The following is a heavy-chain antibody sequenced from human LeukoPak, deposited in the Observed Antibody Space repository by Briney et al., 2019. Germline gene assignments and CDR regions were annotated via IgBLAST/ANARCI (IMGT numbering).Heavy chain of an antibody. D-gene: IGHD3-10*01. CDR3: ARGGRYYGSGTYWNY. Sequence: SETLSLTWNVSGSSISGYYWSWIRQPPGKGLEWVAYIYGSGSTNYNPSLKSRVTISVDASKNQFSLKLNNMSAADTALYYCARGGRYYGSGTYWNYWGQGTLVTVSS. J-gene: IGHJ4*02. CDR1: GSSISGYY. V-gene: IGHV4-59*01. CDR2: IYGSGST.